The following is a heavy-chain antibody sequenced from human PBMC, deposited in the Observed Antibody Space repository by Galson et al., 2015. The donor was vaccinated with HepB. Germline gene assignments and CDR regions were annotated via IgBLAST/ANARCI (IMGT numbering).Heavy chain of an antibody. J-gene: IGHJ6*02. CDR3: AKGDVWGSAAKNYGMDV. D-gene: IGHD3-16*01. CDR1: GFTFSSYA. CDR2: ISGDGGRT. Sequence: SLRLSCAASGFTFSSYAMNWVRQVPGKGLEWVSAISGDGGRTYSADSVKGRFTISRDNSKNTLYLQTNSLRAEDTAVYYCAKGDVWGSAAKNYGMDVWGQGTTVTVSS. V-gene: IGHV3-23*01.